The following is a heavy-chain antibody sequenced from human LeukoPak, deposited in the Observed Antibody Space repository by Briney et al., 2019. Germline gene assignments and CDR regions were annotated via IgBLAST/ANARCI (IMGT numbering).Heavy chain of an antibody. J-gene: IGHJ6*04. Sequence: GGSLRLSCAASGFTVTNFAMSWVRQAPGKGLEWVSLISASGTSTYYADSVKGRFTISRDNSKNTLYLQMNSLRADDTAVYYCAKRRGLELTYYYRMDVWGKGTTVTVSS. CDR3: AKRRGLELTYYYRMDV. CDR2: ISASGTST. V-gene: IGHV3-23*01. CDR1: GFTVTNFA. D-gene: IGHD1-7*01.